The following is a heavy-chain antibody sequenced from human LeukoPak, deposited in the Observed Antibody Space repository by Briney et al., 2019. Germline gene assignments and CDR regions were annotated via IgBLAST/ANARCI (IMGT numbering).Heavy chain of an antibody. V-gene: IGHV3-13*01. Sequence: GGSLRLSCAASGFTFSSYDMHWVRQATGKGLEWVSAISTAGDTYYPGSVKGRFTISRENAKNSLYLQMNSLRAGDTAVYYCARGLYDSSGYYLDYWGQGTLVTVSS. CDR2: ISTAGDT. J-gene: IGHJ4*02. D-gene: IGHD3-22*01. CDR1: GFTFSSYD. CDR3: ARGLYDSSGYYLDY.